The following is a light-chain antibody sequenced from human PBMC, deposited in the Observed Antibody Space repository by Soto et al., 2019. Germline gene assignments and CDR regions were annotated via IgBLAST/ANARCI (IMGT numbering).Light chain of an antibody. CDR3: ATWDDDVSGVV. CDR2: RNN. Sequence: QSVLTQPPSASGTPGQRVTISCSGSSSNIGSNYVYWYHQLPGTAPKLVIYRNNQRPSGVPDRISGSKSGTSASLAISGLRSEDEADYHCATWDDDVSGVVFGGGTKVTVL. J-gene: IGLJ2*01. V-gene: IGLV1-47*01. CDR1: SSNIGSNY.